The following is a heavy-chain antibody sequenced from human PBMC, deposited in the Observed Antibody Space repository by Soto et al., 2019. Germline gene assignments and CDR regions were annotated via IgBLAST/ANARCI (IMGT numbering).Heavy chain of an antibody. CDR3: ASEAGCSASIYSCYGMSG. Sequence: ASGQDSSAARVYRFTEYYMHWGRQAPGQGIAWMGWINPNSGGTNYAQKFQGWVTMTRDTSISTAYMELSRLRSDDTAVYYCASEAGCSASIYSCYGMSGRGQRSTVTV. J-gene: IGHJ6*02. D-gene: IGHD6-6*01. V-gene: IGHV1-2*04. CDR1: VYRFTEYY. CDR2: INPNSGGT.